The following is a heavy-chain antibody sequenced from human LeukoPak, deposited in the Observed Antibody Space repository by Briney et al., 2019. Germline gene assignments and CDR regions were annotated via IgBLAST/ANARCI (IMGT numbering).Heavy chain of an antibody. Sequence: ASVKVSCKAPGYTFTSYGISWVRQAPGQGLEWMGWISAYNGNTNYAQKLQGRVTMTTDTSTSTAYMELRRLRSDDTAVYYCARGSVGATWKDLDYWGQGTLVTVSS. CDR2: ISAYNGNT. V-gene: IGHV1-18*01. J-gene: IGHJ4*02. D-gene: IGHD1-26*01. CDR3: ARGSVGATWKDLDY. CDR1: GYTFTSYG.